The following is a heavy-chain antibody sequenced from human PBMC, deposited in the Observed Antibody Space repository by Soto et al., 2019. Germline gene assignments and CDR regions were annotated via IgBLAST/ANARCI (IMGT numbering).Heavy chain of an antibody. V-gene: IGHV1-69*13. CDR3: AREGSGYNL. D-gene: IGHD5-12*01. J-gene: IGHJ1*01. CDR1: GGSFSSFC. Sequence: ASVKVSCKASGGSFSSFCISWARQAPGQGLEWMGGIIPVFGRPNYAQRFRGRLTITADESTNTVYLELIDLRSEDTAVYYCAREGSGYNLWGQGTQVTVSS. CDR2: IIPVFGRP.